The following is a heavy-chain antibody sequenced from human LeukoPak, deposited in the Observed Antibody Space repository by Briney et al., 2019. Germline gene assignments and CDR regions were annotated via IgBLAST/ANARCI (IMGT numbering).Heavy chain of an antibody. V-gene: IGHV4-39*01. CDR1: GGSISSSSQY. CDR2: IYYSGST. CDR3: ARHVLSGYLNYWYFDL. J-gene: IGHJ2*01. D-gene: IGHD3-3*01. Sequence: PSETLSLTCTVSGGSISSSSQYWGWIRQPPGKGLEWIGSIYYSGSTYYNPSLKSRVTISVDTSKNQFSLKLSSVTAADTAVYYCARHVLSGYLNYWYFDLWGRGTLVTVSS.